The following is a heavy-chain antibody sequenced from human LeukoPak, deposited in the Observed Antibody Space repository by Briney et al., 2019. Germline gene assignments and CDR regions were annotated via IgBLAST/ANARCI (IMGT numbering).Heavy chain of an antibody. V-gene: IGHV4-39*01. CDR1: GGSISSSSYY. J-gene: IGHJ3*02. Sequence: SETLSLTCTVPGGSISSSSYYWGWIRQPPGKGLEWIGSIYYSGSTYYNPSLKSRVTISVDTSKNHFSLKLSSVTAADTALYYCARHGVVDDAFDIWGQGTMVTVSS. CDR2: IYYSGST. CDR3: ARHGVVDDAFDI. D-gene: IGHD2-15*01.